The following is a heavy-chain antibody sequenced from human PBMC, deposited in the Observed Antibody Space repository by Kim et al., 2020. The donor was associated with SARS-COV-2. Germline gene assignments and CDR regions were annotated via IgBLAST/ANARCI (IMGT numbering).Heavy chain of an antibody. Sequence: GGSLRLSCAASGFTFSSYGMSWVRQAPGKGLEWVANIKQDGSEKYYADSVKGRFTISRDNAKNSLYLQMNSLRAEDTAVYYCAREWVHYDFWGGYPYYYGMHMWGQGDTVSVSS. J-gene: IGHJ6*02. CDR3: AREWVHYDFWGGYPYYYGMHM. D-gene: IGHD3-3*01. V-gene: IGHV3-7*01. CDR2: IKQDGSEK. CDR1: GFTFSSYG.